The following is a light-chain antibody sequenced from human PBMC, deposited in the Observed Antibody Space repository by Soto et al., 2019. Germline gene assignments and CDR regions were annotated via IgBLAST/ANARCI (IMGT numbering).Light chain of an antibody. CDR1: QSVSNNF. CDR2: ETS. CDR3: QQNDSSPKT. Sequence: EIVLTQSPGTLSLSPGERATLSCRASQSVSNNFLAWYQQKPGQAPRLLIYETSIRAPDIQDRFSGSGSGSDFTLTISTRQPKYAAVYHCQQNDSSPKTFGQGTKVEIK. J-gene: IGKJ1*01. V-gene: IGKV3-20*01.